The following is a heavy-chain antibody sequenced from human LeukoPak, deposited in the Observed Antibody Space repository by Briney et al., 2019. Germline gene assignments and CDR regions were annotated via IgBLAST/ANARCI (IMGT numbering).Heavy chain of an antibody. D-gene: IGHD6-13*01. CDR3: ARAVAAARPYYFDY. V-gene: IGHV3-11*01. CDR1: VFSFINAW. J-gene: IGHJ4*02. CDR2: ISSSGGTI. Sequence: GGALRVSCAASVFSFINAWMSWMRPAPRRGREGVSYISSSGGTIYYTASVKGRFTISRDNAKNSLYLKMNSLTAEDTAVYYCARAVAAARPYYFDYWGQGTLVTVSS.